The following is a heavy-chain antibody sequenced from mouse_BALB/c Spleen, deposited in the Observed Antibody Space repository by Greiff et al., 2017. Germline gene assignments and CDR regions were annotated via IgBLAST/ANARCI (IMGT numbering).Heavy chain of an antibody. Sequence: EVQLVESGGGLVQPGGSLKLSCAASGFTFSSYNMSWVRQTPEKRLEWVASISNGGGNTYYPDTVKGRFTISRDNAKNTLYLQMSSLKSEDTAMYYCARQHGLRALDYWGQGTSVTVSS. CDR3: ARQHGLRALDY. CDR1: GFTFSSYN. D-gene: IGHD3-1*01. V-gene: IGHV5-12-2*01. CDR2: ISNGGGNT. J-gene: IGHJ4*01.